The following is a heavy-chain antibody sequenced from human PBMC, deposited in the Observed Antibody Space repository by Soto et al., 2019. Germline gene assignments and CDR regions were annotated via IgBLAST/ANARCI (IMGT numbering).Heavy chain of an antibody. CDR2: IFYTGST. Sequence: SETLSLTCTVSGGSISSGGYYWSWIRQHPGKGLEWIGYIFYTGSTYYNPSLKSRVTISVDTSNNQFSLKLSSVTAADTAVYYCARARAYCSSTNCYSHFDYWAQGTRVTVAS. CDR3: ARARAYCSSTNCYSHFDY. V-gene: IGHV4-31*03. J-gene: IGHJ4*02. CDR1: GGSISSGGYY. D-gene: IGHD2-2*02.